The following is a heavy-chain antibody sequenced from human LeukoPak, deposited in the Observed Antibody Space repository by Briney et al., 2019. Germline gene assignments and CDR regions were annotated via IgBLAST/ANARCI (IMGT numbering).Heavy chain of an antibody. V-gene: IGHV3-30*04. CDR1: GFTFSTYA. CDR3: ARRASTERGHSYGLDY. CDR2: ISYDGINK. D-gene: IGHD5-18*01. Sequence: GGSLRLSCAASGFTFSTYAIHWVRQAPGKGLEWVAVISYDGINKYYADSVKGRFTISRDNSKNTLFLQMNSLRAEDTAVYYCARRASTERGHSYGLDYWGQGTLVTVSS. J-gene: IGHJ4*02.